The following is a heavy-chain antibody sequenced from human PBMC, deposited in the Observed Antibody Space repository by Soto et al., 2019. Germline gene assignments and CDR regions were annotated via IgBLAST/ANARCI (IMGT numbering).Heavy chain of an antibody. CDR1: GFSVITTGMG. J-gene: IGHJ4*02. Sequence: SGPTLVNPTETLTLTCTFSGFSVITTGMGVGCIRQPPGKALEWLALIFWNDDKRYIPSLKSRLTITKGTYNNQVVLTMTNMDPVDTGTYYCAHRGYKYGPLFDYWGQGTLVTVSS. D-gene: IGHD5-18*01. V-gene: IGHV2-5*01. CDR3: AHRGYKYGPLFDY. CDR2: IFWNDDK.